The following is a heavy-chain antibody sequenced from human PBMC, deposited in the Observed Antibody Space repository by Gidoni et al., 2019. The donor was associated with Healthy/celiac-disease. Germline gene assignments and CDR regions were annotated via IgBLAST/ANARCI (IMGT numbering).Heavy chain of an antibody. J-gene: IGHJ3*02. V-gene: IGHV3-74*01. Sequence: EVQLVESGGGLVQPGGSLRLSCAASVFTFSSYWMHWVRQAPGKGLVWVSRINSDGSSTSYADSVKGRFTISRDNAKNTLYLQMNSLRAEDTAVYYCARAGYSSGPRGDAFDIWGQGTMVTVSS. D-gene: IGHD6-19*01. CDR3: ARAGYSSGPRGDAFDI. CDR2: INSDGSST. CDR1: VFTFSSYW.